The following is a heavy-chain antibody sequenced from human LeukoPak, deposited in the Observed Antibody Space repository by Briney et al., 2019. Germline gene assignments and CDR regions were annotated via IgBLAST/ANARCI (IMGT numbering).Heavy chain of an antibody. CDR1: GFTFDDYG. CDR3: ARGTVYSGYDYYFDY. Sequence: PGGSLRLSCAASGFTFDDYGMSWVRQAPGKGLEWVSGINWNGGSTGYADSVKGRFTISRDNAKNSLYLQMNSLRAEDTALYYCARGTVYSGYDYYFDYWGQGTLVTVSS. D-gene: IGHD5-12*01. CDR2: INWNGGST. J-gene: IGHJ4*02. V-gene: IGHV3-20*04.